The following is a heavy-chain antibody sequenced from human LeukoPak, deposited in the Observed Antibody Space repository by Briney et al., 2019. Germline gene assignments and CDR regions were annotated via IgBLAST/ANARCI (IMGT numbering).Heavy chain of an antibody. Sequence: PGGSLRLSCAASGFTVSSNYMSWVRQAPGKGLEWVSVIYSGGSTYYADSVKGRFTISRDNSKNTLYLQMNSLRAEDTAIYYCAKDESSGWYPNXFDYWGQGTLVTVSS. CDR1: GFTVSSNY. V-gene: IGHV3-66*01. CDR2: IYSGGST. D-gene: IGHD6-19*01. CDR3: AKDESSGWYPNXFDY. J-gene: IGHJ4*02.